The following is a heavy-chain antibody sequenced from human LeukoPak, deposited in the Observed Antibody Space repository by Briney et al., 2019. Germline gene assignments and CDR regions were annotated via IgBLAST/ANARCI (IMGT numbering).Heavy chain of an antibody. V-gene: IGHV3-48*03. J-gene: IGHJ6*02. D-gene: IGHD6-19*01. Sequence: PGGSLRLSCVVSGFYFSSYDMSWVRQAPGRGLEWVAGLSGSGGVTYYADSVKGRFTISRDNAKNSLYLQMNSLRAEDTAVYYCARGSRSGSPWDGYYGMDVWGQGTTVTVSS. CDR2: LSGSGGVT. CDR3: ARGSRSGSPWDGYYGMDV. CDR1: GFYFSSYD.